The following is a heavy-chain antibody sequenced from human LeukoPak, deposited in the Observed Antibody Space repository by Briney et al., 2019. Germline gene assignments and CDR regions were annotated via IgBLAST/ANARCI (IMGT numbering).Heavy chain of an antibody. CDR3: AKPASMGATCSAFEF. D-gene: IGHD3-16*01. J-gene: IGHJ3*01. CDR2: IRFDGTNK. Sequence: RGSLRVSCAASGFNFSSYGVHWVRQAPGKGLEWVTFIRFDGTNKYYADSVKGRFTISRDNSKNILYLQMNSLRGDDTAVYYCAKPASMGATCSAFEFWGQGTMVSVSS. CDR1: GFNFSSYG. V-gene: IGHV3-30*02.